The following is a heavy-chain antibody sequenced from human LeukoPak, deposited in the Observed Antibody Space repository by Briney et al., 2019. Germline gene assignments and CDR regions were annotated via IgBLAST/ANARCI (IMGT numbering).Heavy chain of an antibody. CDR3: ARGYVGSLAS. D-gene: IGHD5-12*01. CDR2: IYYSGST. CDR1: GVSISSYY. Sequence: SETLSLTCTVSGVSISSYYWSWIRQPPGKGLEWIGYIYYSGSTNYNPSLKSRVTISVDTFKNQFSLKLSSVTAADTAVYCCARGYVGSLASWGQGTLVTVSS. J-gene: IGHJ4*02. V-gene: IGHV4-59*08.